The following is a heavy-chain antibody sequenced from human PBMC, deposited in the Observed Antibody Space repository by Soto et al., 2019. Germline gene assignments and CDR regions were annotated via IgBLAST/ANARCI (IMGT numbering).Heavy chain of an antibody. CDR3: AGGRDYDY. J-gene: IGHJ4*02. D-gene: IGHD1-26*01. CDR1: GGSFTTRVL. V-gene: IGHV4-4*02. CDR2: IAHDVHT. Sequence: VQLTESGPGLVRPSGTLSLTCDVSGGSFTTRVLWTWVRQFPGRGLEWIGEIAHDVHTNYNPTLAGRVTMSVDLSKSQFSLNVASVNAADTAVYFCAGGRDYDYWGQGTLVTVSS.